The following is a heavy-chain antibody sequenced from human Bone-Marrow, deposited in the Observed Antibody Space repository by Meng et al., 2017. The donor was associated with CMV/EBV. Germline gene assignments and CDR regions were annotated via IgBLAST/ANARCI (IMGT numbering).Heavy chain of an antibody. D-gene: IGHD3-10*01. CDR2: INPNSGGT. Sequence: ASVKVSCKASGYTFTDNYIYWVRQAPGQGLEWMGWINPNSGGTNYAQKFQGRVTMTRDTSISTAYMEVSRLRSDDTAVYYCARTVRGVIVYWGQGTLVTVSS. CDR3: ARTVRGVIVY. CDR1: GYTFTDNY. V-gene: IGHV1-2*02. J-gene: IGHJ4*02.